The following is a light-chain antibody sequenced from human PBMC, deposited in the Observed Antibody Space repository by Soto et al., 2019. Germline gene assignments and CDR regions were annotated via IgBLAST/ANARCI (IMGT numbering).Light chain of an antibody. J-gene: IGKJ1*01. CDR3: QQYDSYPRT. CDR2: KAS. Sequence: DIQMTQSPSTLSASVGDRVTITCRASQSISSWLAWYQQKPGKAPKLLIYKASSLESGVPSRFSGSGSGTEFTLTISILQPDDLATYYCQQYDSYPRTFGQGTKVEIK. CDR1: QSISSW. V-gene: IGKV1-5*03.